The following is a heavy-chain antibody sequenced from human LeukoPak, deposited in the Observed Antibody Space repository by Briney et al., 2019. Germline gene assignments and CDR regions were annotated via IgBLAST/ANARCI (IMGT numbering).Heavy chain of an antibody. J-gene: IGHJ4*02. Sequence: PSGTLSLTCAVSGGSISSSNWWSWVRQPPGKGLEWIGSIYYSGNTYYNPSLKSRVTISVDTSKNQFSLKLSSVTAADTAVFYCARHGNNSGVRYFDYWGQGTLVTVSS. CDR1: GGSISSSNW. D-gene: IGHD4-23*01. V-gene: IGHV4-4*02. CDR3: ARHGNNSGVRYFDY. CDR2: IYYSGNT.